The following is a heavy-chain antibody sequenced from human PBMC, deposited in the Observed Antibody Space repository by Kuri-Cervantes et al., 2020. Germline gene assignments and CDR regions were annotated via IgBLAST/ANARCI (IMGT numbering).Heavy chain of an antibody. CDR3: AKDKVPGTRYYGTDV. CDR2: ISWNSGSI. J-gene: IGHJ6*02. Sequence: SLKISCAASGFTFDDYAMHWVRQAPGKGLEWVSGISWNSGSIGYADSVKGRSTISRDNPKNTLYLQMNSLRAEDTAVYYCAKDKVPGTRYYGTDVWGQGTTVTVSS. CDR1: GFTFDDYA. D-gene: IGHD2-15*01. V-gene: IGHV3-9*01.